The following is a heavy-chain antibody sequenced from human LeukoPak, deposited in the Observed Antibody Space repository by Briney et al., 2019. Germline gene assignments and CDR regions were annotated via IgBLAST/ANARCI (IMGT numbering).Heavy chain of an antibody. CDR2: ISSSSSYI. CDR3: ARDDYDILTSYAY. D-gene: IGHD3-9*01. CDR1: GFTFSSYS. V-gene: IGHV3-21*01. Sequence: PGGSLRLSCAASGFTFSSYSMNWVRRAPGKGLEWVSSISSSSSYIYYADSVKGRFTISRDNAKNSLYLQMNSLRAEDTALYYCARDDYDILTSYAYWGQGTLVTVSS. J-gene: IGHJ4*02.